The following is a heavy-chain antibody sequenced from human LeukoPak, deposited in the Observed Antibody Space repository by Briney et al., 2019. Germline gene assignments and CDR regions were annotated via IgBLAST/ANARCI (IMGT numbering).Heavy chain of an antibody. Sequence: PSETLSLTCTVSGDSMSYSHYYWGWIRQPPGKGLEWIGSIHYSGSTYYNSSLKSRVTISVDTSKNQFSLKVNSVTAADTAVYYCARGDSGSWNYHFDYWGQGTLVTVSS. J-gene: IGHJ4*02. CDR1: GDSMSYSHYY. D-gene: IGHD1-26*01. CDR3: ARGDSGSWNYHFDY. CDR2: IHYSGST. V-gene: IGHV4-39*07.